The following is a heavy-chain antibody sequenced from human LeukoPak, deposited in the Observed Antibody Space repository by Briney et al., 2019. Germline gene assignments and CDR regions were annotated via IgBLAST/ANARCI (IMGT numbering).Heavy chain of an antibody. D-gene: IGHD6-13*01. Sequence: GRSLRLSCAASGFTFSSYGMHRVRQAPGKGLEWVAVIWYDGSNKYYADSVKGRFTISRDNSKNTLYLQMNSLRAEDTAVYYCARGGQYSSSWYGYFDYWGQGTLVTVSS. CDR1: GFTFSSYG. V-gene: IGHV3-33*01. CDR2: IWYDGSNK. J-gene: IGHJ4*02. CDR3: ARGGQYSSSWYGYFDY.